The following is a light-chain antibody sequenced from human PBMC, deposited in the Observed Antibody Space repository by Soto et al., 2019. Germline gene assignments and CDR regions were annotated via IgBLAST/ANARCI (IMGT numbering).Light chain of an antibody. J-gene: IGKJ4*01. CDR1: QSVSTY. CDR3: QQRSNWLT. V-gene: IGKV3-11*01. Sequence: EIVLTQSPATLSLSPGEGATLSCRASQSVSTYLAWYQQKPGQAPRLLIYDATNRATGVPARFSASGSETDFTLTISSLEPEDFAVYYCQQRSNWLTFGGGTKVELK. CDR2: DAT.